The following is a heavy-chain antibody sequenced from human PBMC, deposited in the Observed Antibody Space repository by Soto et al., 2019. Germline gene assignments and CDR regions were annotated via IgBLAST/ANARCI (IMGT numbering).Heavy chain of an antibody. CDR3: ASYCSGGSCLDAFDI. Sequence: QVQLVQSGAEVKKPGASVKVSCKASGYTFTSYAMHWVRQAPGQRLEWMGWINAGNGNTKYSQKFQGRATITRDTSASTAYMELSSLRSEDTAVYYCASYCSGGSCLDAFDIWGQGTMVTVSS. V-gene: IGHV1-3*01. CDR1: GYTFTSYA. D-gene: IGHD2-15*01. J-gene: IGHJ3*02. CDR2: INAGNGNT.